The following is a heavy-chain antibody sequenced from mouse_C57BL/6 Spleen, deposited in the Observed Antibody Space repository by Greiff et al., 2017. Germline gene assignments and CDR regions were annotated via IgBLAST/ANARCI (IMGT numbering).Heavy chain of an antibody. CDR3: TSPLLLRFY. J-gene: IGHJ2*01. D-gene: IGHD1-1*01. V-gene: IGHV1-15*01. CDR2: IDPETGGT. CDR1: GYTFTDYE. Sequence: VKLMESGAELVRPGASVTLSCKASGYTFTDYEMHWVKQTPVHGLEWIGAIDPETGGTAYNQKFKGKAILTADKSSSTAYMELRSLTSEDSAVYYCTSPLLLRFYWGQGTTLTVSS.